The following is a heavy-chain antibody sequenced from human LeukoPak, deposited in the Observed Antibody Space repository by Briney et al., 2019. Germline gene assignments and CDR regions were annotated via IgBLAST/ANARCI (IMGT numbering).Heavy chain of an antibody. Sequence: GESLKISCKGSGYSFTSYWIGWVRQMPGKGLEWMGIIYPDDSDTRYSPSFQGQVTISADKSISTAYPQWSSLKASDTAIYYCARKTYGSGSYWFDPWGQGTLVTVSS. CDR1: GYSFTSYW. D-gene: IGHD3-10*01. V-gene: IGHV5-51*01. CDR3: ARKTYGSGSYWFDP. CDR2: IYPDDSDT. J-gene: IGHJ5*02.